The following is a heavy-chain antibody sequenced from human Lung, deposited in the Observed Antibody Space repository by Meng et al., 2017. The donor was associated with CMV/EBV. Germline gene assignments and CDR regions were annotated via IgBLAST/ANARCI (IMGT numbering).Heavy chain of an antibody. CDR3: AALHCSRTSCYVPSSVDV. J-gene: IGHJ6*01. V-gene: IGHV1-69*05. CDR2: FIPIFGKA. Sequence: SVXVSXKTSGGTFSPAISWVRQAPGQGLEWMGGFIPIFGKANYAQNFQGRVTISTDVSTSTTYMELSSLRSEDTAVYYCAALHCSRTSCYVPSSVDVWGQGNXVTCAS. D-gene: IGHD2-2*01. CDR1: GGTFSPA.